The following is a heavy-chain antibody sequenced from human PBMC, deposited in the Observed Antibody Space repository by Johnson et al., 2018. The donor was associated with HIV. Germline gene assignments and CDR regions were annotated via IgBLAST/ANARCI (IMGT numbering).Heavy chain of an antibody. CDR1: GFTFSSYA. CDR3: ARDVYYYDSSGDDAFDI. Sequence: QVQLVESGGGVVQPGRSLRLSCAASGFTFSSYAMHWVRQAPGKGLEWVAVISYDGSNKYYADSVKGRFTISRDNSKNTLYLQMNSLRAEDTAVYYCARDVYYYDSSGDDAFDIWGQGTMVTVSS. V-gene: IGHV3-30*04. CDR2: ISYDGSNK. D-gene: IGHD3-22*01. J-gene: IGHJ3*02.